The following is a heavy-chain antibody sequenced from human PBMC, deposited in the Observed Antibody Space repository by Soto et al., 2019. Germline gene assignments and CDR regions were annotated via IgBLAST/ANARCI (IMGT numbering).Heavy chain of an antibody. CDR2: IYYSGST. V-gene: IGHV4-61*01. Sequence: QVQLQESGPGLVKPSETLSLTCTVSGGSVSSGSYYWSWIRQPPGKGLEWIGYIYYSGSTNYNPSLRSRVTITVDTSKNQFSLKLSSVTAADTAVYYCGSYSRSWYDVSYWGQGTLVTLSS. D-gene: IGHD6-13*01. CDR1: GGSVSSGSYY. CDR3: GSYSRSWYDVSY. J-gene: IGHJ4*02.